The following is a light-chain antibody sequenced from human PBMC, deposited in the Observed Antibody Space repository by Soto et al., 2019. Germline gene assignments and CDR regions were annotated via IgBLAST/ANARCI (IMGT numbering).Light chain of an antibody. V-gene: IGKV1-5*03. CDR1: QSISNW. CDR3: HQFSFSHT. J-gene: IGKJ4*01. Sequence: DIQMTQSTSTLSASVGDRVTTCRASQSISNWLAWYQQKPGKAPKLLIYKASTLESGVPSRFSGTGSGTEFTLTISSLQPDDFATYYCHQFSFSHTFGGGTKVEIK. CDR2: KAS.